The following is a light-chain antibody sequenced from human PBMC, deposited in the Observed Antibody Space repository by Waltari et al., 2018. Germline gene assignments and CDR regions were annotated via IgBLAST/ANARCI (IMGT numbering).Light chain of an antibody. J-gene: IGLJ1*01. CDR1: NSDVGGYNF. CDR2: DVS. V-gene: IGLV2-14*01. CDR3: NSYSTSSTFV. Sequence: QSALTQPASVSGSPGQSLTISCTGSNSDVGGYNFVSWYQQHPGKAPKLMIYDVSNRPLGVSKRFSGSKSGNTASRTISGLQPEDAADYYCNSYSTSSTFVVGTGTRVTVL.